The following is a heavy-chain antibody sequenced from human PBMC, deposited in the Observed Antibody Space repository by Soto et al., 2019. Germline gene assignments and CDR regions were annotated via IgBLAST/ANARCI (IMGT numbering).Heavy chain of an antibody. Sequence: SETLSLTCTVSGGSISSYYWSWIRQPPGKGLEWIGYIYYSGSTNYNPSLKSRATISVDTSKNQFSLKLSSVTAADTAVYYCARGHIAAAAPFDYWGQGTLVTVSS. V-gene: IGHV4-59*01. J-gene: IGHJ4*02. CDR1: GGSISSYY. CDR2: IYYSGST. CDR3: ARGHIAAAAPFDY. D-gene: IGHD6-13*01.